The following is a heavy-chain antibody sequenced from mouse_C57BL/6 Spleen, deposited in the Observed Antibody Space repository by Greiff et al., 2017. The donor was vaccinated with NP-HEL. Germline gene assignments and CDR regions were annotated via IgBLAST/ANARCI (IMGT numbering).Heavy chain of an antibody. CDR1: GYAFSSSW. D-gene: IGHD2-3*01. V-gene: IGHV1-82*01. Sequence: VQLQQSGPELVKPGASVKISCKASGYAFSSSWMNWVKQRPGKGLEWIGRIYPGDGDTNYNGKFKGKATLTADKSSSTAYMQLSSLTSEDSAVYFCAGWYYYAMDYWGQGTSVTVSS. J-gene: IGHJ4*01. CDR3: AGWYYYAMDY. CDR2: IYPGDGDT.